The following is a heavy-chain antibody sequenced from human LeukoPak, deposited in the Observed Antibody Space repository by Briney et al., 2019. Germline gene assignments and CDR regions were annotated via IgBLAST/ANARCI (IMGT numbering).Heavy chain of an antibody. Sequence: SETLSLTCPVSGGSLSNSNWWSWVRQPPGKGLEWIGEIYHSGSTNYNPSLKSRVTISVDKSKNQFSLKLSSVTAADTAVYYCARDQDDNWFDPWGQGTLVTVSS. J-gene: IGHJ5*02. CDR1: GGSLSNSNW. CDR3: ARDQDDNWFDP. CDR2: IYHSGST. V-gene: IGHV4-4*02.